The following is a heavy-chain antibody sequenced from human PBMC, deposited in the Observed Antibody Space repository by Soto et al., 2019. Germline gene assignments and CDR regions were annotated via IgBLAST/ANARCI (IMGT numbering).Heavy chain of an antibody. J-gene: IGHJ5*02. Sequence: GGSLRLSCAASGFTFSSYGVHWVRQAPGKGLEWVAVISYDGSNKYYADSVKGRFTISRDNSKNTLYLQMNSLRAEDTAVYYCARIDRSWGQGTLVTVSS. CDR1: GFTFSSYG. V-gene: IGHV3-30*03. CDR2: ISYDGSNK. CDR3: ARIDRS.